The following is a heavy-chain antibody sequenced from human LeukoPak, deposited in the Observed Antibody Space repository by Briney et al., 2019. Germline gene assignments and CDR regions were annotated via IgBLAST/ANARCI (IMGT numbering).Heavy chain of an antibody. V-gene: IGHV2-70*01. CDR1: GFSLSTRGMC. CDR2: IDWDDDK. Sequence: SGPALLKPTQTLTLTFTFSGFSLSTRGMCVSWIRQPPGKALEWLSPIDWDDDKYYSTSLKTRLTISKDTSKNQVVLTMTNMDPVDTATYYCARIRHRDYGGYDSFEDYWGQGTLVTVSS. D-gene: IGHD5-12*01. J-gene: IGHJ4*02. CDR3: ARIRHRDYGGYDSFEDY.